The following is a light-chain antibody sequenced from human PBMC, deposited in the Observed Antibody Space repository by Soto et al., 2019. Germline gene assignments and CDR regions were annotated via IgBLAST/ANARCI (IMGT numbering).Light chain of an antibody. Sequence: EIVLTQSPGTLSLSPGERATLSCRASASIDSNYLAWYKQKPGQAPRLLIYGASSRATGIPDRFSGSGSGTDFTLTISRLEPEDFAVYYCQQYGSPGTFGQGTKVDIK. CDR3: QQYGSPGT. J-gene: IGKJ1*01. CDR1: ASIDSNY. V-gene: IGKV3-20*01. CDR2: GAS.